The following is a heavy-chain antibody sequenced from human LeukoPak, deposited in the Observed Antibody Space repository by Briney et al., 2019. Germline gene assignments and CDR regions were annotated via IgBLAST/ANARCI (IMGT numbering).Heavy chain of an antibody. Sequence: PSETLSLTCAVSGGSISICSHYWSWIRQPPGKGLEWIGYVYYSGSTTYNPSLKSRVTMSVDTSKNQFSLKLTSVTAADTAVYYCAREGQDSSGYWYLDHWGQGTLATVSS. CDR3: AREGQDSSGYWYLDH. CDR2: VYYSGST. D-gene: IGHD3-22*01. V-gene: IGHV4-61*01. CDR1: GGSISICSHY. J-gene: IGHJ4*02.